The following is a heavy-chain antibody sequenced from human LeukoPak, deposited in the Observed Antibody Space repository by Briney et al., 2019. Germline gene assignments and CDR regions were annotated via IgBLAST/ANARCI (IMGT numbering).Heavy chain of an antibody. CDR1: GFTFSGYD. V-gene: IGHV3-11*01. J-gene: IGHJ3*02. CDR3: ARIEWERLGRAFDI. Sequence: PGGSLRLSCAASGFTFSGYDMSWIRQAPGKGLEWISYISSSGSPIYYAESVKGRFTISRDNSKNTLYLQMNSLRAEDMAVYYCARIEWERLGRAFDIWGQGTMVTVSS. D-gene: IGHD1-26*01. CDR2: ISSSGSPI.